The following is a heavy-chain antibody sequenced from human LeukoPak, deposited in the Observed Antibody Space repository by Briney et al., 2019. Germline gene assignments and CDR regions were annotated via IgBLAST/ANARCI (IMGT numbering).Heavy chain of an antibody. D-gene: IGHD3-3*01. J-gene: IGHJ4*02. V-gene: IGHV5-51*01. CDR3: AMTYDFWSGYFPPDY. Sequence: GGALKISFKGSGYSFTSYWIGWGRPMPGKGLEWMGIIYPGDSDTRYSPSFQGQVTISADKSISTAYLQWSSLKASDTAMYYCAMTYDFWSGYFPPDYWGQGTLVTVSS. CDR1: GYSFTSYW. CDR2: IYPGDSDT.